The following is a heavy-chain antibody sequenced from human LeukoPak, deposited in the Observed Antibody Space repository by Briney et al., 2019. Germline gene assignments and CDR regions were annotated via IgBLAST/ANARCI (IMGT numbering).Heavy chain of an antibody. Sequence: GGSLRLSCAGSGFTFRCYAMNWVRLAPGKGLEWVSGISGDASVARHADSVKGRFNISRDNSKNTLYLQLNGLRVEDTAIYYCAKAYSSSLYGDAFHIWGQGTMVTVSP. V-gene: IGHV3-23*01. CDR1: GFTFRCYA. D-gene: IGHD6-13*01. J-gene: IGHJ3*02. CDR3: AKAYSSSLYGDAFHI. CDR2: ISGDASVA.